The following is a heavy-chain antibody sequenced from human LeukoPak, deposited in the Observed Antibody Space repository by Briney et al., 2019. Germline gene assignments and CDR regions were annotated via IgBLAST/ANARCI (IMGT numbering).Heavy chain of an antibody. CDR3: ARQDCTNGVCYPDY. Sequence: PSETLSLTCTVSGGSISSSSYYWGWIRQPPGKGLEWTGSIYYSGSTYYNPSLKSRVTISVDTSKNQFSLKLSSVTAADTAVYYCARQDCTNGVCYPDYWGQGTLVTVSS. CDR2: IYYSGST. CDR1: GGSISSSSYY. V-gene: IGHV4-39*01. D-gene: IGHD2-8*01. J-gene: IGHJ4*02.